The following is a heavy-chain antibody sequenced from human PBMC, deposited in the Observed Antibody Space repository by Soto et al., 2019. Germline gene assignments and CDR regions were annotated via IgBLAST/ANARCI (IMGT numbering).Heavy chain of an antibody. J-gene: IGHJ4*02. CDR3: AKHYLGYSYGSCYFDY. Sequence: QVQLVESGGGVVQPGRSLRLSCAASGFTFSSYGMHWVRQAPGKGLEWVAVISYDGSNKYYADSVKGRFTISRDNXKTXLYLQMNSLRAEDTAVYYCAKHYLGYSYGSCYFDYWGQGTLVTVSS. CDR1: GFTFSSYG. V-gene: IGHV3-30*18. CDR2: ISYDGSNK. D-gene: IGHD5-18*01.